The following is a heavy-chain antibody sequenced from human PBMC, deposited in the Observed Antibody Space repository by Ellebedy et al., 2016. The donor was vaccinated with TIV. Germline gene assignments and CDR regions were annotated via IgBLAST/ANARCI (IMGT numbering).Heavy chain of an antibody. Sequence: AASVKVSCKASGYTFTSNGINWVRHPPGQGLEWMGWISAYNDNTNYAQKFQGRVTMTTDTSTSTAYIELSSLRSDDTAVYYCARVYSSTWYRESYWFDPWGQGTLVTVSS. CDR2: ISAYNDNT. CDR1: GYTFTSNG. J-gene: IGHJ5*02. CDR3: ARVYSSTWYRESYWFDP. V-gene: IGHV1-18*04. D-gene: IGHD6-13*01.